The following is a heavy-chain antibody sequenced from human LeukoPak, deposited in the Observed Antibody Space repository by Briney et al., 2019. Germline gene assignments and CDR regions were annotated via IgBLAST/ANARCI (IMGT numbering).Heavy chain of an antibody. Sequence: ASVKVSCKASGYTFTHYNIHWVREAPGQGLEWMGWINPNSGGTNYTQKFQGRVTMTRDTSISTACLELNRLTSDDTAGYYCARVLARYGYLDYWGQGILVTVSS. CDR2: INPNSGGT. CDR3: ARVLARYGYLDY. V-gene: IGHV1-2*02. D-gene: IGHD3-3*02. CDR1: GYTFTHYN. J-gene: IGHJ4*02.